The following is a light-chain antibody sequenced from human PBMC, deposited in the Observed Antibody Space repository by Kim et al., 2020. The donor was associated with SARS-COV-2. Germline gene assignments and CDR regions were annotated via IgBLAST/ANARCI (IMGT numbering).Light chain of an antibody. Sequence: ASVGDRVTFTCRASQGISSYLAWYQQKPGKAPKLLIYAASTLQSGVSSRFSGSGSGTDFTLAISSLQPEDIATYYCQQLNSYPRTFGQGTKVDIK. J-gene: IGKJ1*01. CDR1: QGISSY. CDR3: QQLNSYPRT. V-gene: IGKV1-9*01. CDR2: AAS.